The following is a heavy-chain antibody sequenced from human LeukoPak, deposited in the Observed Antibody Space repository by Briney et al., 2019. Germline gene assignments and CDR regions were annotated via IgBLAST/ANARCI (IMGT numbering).Heavy chain of an antibody. J-gene: IGHJ3*02. V-gene: IGHV4-59*01. CDR2: IYYSGST. Sequence: SETLSLTCTVSGGSISTYFWSWIRQPPGKGLEWIGYIYYSGSTNYNPSLKSRVTISVDTSKNQFSLKLSSVTAADTAVYYCARDHGYSSGWCDAFDIWGQGTMVTVSS. CDR1: GGSISTYF. D-gene: IGHD6-19*01. CDR3: ARDHGYSSGWCDAFDI.